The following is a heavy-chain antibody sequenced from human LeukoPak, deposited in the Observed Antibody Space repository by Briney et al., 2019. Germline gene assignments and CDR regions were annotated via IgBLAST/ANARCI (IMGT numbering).Heavy chain of an antibody. CDR3: ARAGASRRYYFDY. V-gene: IGHV3-21*01. CDR1: GFSFSISN. J-gene: IGHJ4*02. CDR2: ISSKTNYI. Sequence: PGGSLRLSCAASGFSFSISNMNWVRQAPGKGLEWVASISSKTNYIYYADSVKGRFTISRDNAKNSLYLQMNSLRAEDTAVYFCARAGASRRYYFDYWGQGTLVTVSS. D-gene: IGHD1-26*01.